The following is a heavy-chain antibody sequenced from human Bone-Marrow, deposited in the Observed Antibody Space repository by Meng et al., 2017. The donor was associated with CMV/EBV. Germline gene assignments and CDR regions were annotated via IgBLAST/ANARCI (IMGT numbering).Heavy chain of an antibody. D-gene: IGHD3-16*01. V-gene: IGHV3-74*01. CDR1: GLTLGNYW. Sequence: GESLKISCAASGLTLGNYWVHWVRQAPGKGLVWVSRIDLDGTITNYADSVKGRFTISRDNAENAVYVQMNGLSAEDTAVYYCARDHPNAVWYFQHWGQGTLVTVSS. CDR3: ARDHPNAVWYFQH. CDR2: IDLDGTIT. J-gene: IGHJ1*01.